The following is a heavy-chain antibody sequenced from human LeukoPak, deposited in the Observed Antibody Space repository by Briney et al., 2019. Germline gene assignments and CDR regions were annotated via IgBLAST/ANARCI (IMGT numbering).Heavy chain of an antibody. CDR2: ISSSSSTI. V-gene: IGHV3-48*01. D-gene: IGHD4-17*01. CDR1: GFYFSGYS. Sequence: PGGSLRLSCGASGFYFSGYSMNWVRQAPGKGLEWVSYISSSSSTIYYADSVKGRFTISRDNAKNSLYLQMNSLRAEDTAVYYCAGVLRSYYFDYWGQGTLVTVSS. J-gene: IGHJ4*02. CDR3: AGVLRSYYFDY.